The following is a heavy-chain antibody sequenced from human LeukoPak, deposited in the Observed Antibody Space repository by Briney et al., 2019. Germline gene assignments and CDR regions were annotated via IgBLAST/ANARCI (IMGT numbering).Heavy chain of an antibody. CDR1: GYSINGGYY. D-gene: IGHD3-22*01. CDR3: ARMGVAHYYDSSTYFPVAFDV. J-gene: IGHJ3*01. Sequence: PSGTLSHTCVVSGYSINGGYYCGWIRPSPGKGLEWIGTIFHSGSVYYNPSLKSRLTLSVDPPKNQFSLKLKSVTAADTAVYFCARMGVAHYYDSSTYFPVAFDVWGQGTMVTVSS. CDR2: IFHSGSV. V-gene: IGHV4-38-2*01.